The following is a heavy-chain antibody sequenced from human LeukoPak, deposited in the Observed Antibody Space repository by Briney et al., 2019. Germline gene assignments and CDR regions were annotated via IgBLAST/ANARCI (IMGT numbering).Heavy chain of an antibody. Sequence: GGSLRLSCAASGFTFSSYAMGWVRQPPGKGLEWVSVISGSGGSTYYTESVEGRFTVSRDNSKNTLYLQLNSVRAEDTAVYYCAKRTILTGYPHYFDYWGQGTLVTVSS. CDR2: ISGSGGST. J-gene: IGHJ4*02. CDR3: AKRTILTGYPHYFDY. D-gene: IGHD3-9*01. V-gene: IGHV3-23*01. CDR1: GFTFSSYA.